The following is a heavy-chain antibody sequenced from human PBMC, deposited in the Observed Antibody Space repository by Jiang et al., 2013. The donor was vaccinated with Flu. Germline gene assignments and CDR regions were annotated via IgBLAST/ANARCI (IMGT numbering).Heavy chain of an antibody. J-gene: IGHJ3*01. CDR2: IWFDGSNK. V-gene: IGHV3-33*01. CDR3: ASGPGSLIHVSGFES. D-gene: IGHD3-3*01. Sequence: VQLVESGGGVVQPGRSLRLSCRASGFTFNNYGMHWVRQAPGKGLEWLTIIWFDGSNKYYADSVKGRFTISRDNSKNMLYLQMNSLRVEDSAIYYCASGPGSLIHVSGFESWGQGTMVTVSA. CDR1: GFTFNNYG.